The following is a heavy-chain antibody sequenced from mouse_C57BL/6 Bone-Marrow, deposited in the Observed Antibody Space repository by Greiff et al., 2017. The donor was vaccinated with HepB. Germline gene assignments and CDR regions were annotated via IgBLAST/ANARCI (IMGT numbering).Heavy chain of an antibody. Sequence: EVKLMESGGGLVKPGGSLKLSCAASGFTFSSYTMSWVRQTPEQRLEWVATISGGGGNTYYPASVKGRFTLSRDNAKNTLYLQMSSLRSEDTALYYCARRNGYYFDYWGQGTTLTVSS. V-gene: IGHV5-9*01. CDR3: ARRNGYYFDY. CDR1: GFTFSSYT. J-gene: IGHJ2*01. CDR2: ISGGGGNT. D-gene: IGHD1-1*01.